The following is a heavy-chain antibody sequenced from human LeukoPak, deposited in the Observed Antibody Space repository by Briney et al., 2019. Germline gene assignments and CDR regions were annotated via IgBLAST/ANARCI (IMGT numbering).Heavy chain of an antibody. V-gene: IGHV4-34*01. J-gene: IGHJ4*02. Sequence: SETLSLTCAVYGGSFSGYYWSWIRQPPGKGLEWIGEINHSGSTNYNPSLKSRVTMSVDTSKNQFSLKLSSVTAADTAVYYCARVDGYSGYALADYFDYWGQGTLVTVSS. CDR1: GGSFSGYY. D-gene: IGHD5-12*01. CDR2: INHSGST. CDR3: ARVDGYSGYALADYFDY.